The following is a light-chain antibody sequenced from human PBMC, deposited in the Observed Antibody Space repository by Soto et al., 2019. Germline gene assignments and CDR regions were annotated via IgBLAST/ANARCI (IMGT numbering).Light chain of an antibody. CDR2: DVY. CDR3: TSYTSSTPFYV. Sequence: QSAPTQPASVSGCPRQWTALSCTGDKNEFDGYDYVSWYQQHPGQAPQLIIYDVYNRPSGVSHRFSGSKSGDTASLTISGLQAEDEADYYCTSYTSSTPFYVFGTGTKVTVL. J-gene: IGLJ1*01. CDR1: KNEFDGYDY. V-gene: IGLV2-14*03.